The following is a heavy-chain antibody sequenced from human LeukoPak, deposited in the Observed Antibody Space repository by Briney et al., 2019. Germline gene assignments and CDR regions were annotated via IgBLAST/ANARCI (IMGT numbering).Heavy chain of an antibody. D-gene: IGHD6-13*01. CDR3: ARVYSGFDP. V-gene: IGHV4-39*07. Sequence: SETLSLTCTVSGGSISSSSYYWGWIRQPPGKGLEWIGSIYYSGSTYYNPSLKSRVTISVDTSKNQFSLKLSSVTAADTAVYYCARVYSGFDPWGQGTLVTVSS. J-gene: IGHJ5*02. CDR2: IYYSGST. CDR1: GGSISSSSYY.